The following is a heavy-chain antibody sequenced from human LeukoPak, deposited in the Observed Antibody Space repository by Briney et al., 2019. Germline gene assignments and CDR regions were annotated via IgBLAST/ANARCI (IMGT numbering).Heavy chain of an antibody. CDR1: GFTFRNYV. CDR3: ARAEAAAGDPDY. D-gene: IGHD6-13*01. J-gene: IGHJ4*02. CDR2: TSSDLNVK. V-gene: IGHV3-30-3*01. Sequence: GGSLRLSCAASGFTFRNYVIHWVRQAPGKGLEWVAVTSSDLNVKLYADSVKGRFTISRDNSKNTLYLQMNSLRAEDTAVYYCARAEAAAGDPDYWGQGTLVTVSS.